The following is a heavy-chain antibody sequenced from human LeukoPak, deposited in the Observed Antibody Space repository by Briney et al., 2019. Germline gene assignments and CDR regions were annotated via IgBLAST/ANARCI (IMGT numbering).Heavy chain of an antibody. CDR3: TTDPSPLKYYDFWSGYEDY. J-gene: IGHJ4*02. D-gene: IGHD3-3*01. Sequence: PGGSLRLSCAASGFTFSNAWMSWVRQAPGKGLEWVGRIKSKTDGGTTDYAAPVKGRFTISRDDSKNTLYLQMNSLKTEDTAVYYCTTDPSPLKYYDFWSGYEDYWGQGTLVTVSS. V-gene: IGHV3-15*01. CDR1: GFTFSNAW. CDR2: IKSKTDGGTT.